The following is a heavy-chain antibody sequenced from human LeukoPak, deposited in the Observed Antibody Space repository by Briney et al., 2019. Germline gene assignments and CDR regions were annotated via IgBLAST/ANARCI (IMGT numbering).Heavy chain of an antibody. D-gene: IGHD4-23*01. CDR3: ARGQDYGGNSGDSWFDP. V-gene: IGHV3-48*04. CDR1: GFTFSSYA. J-gene: IGHJ5*02. CDR2: ISSSGSTI. Sequence: GGSLRLSCAASGFTFSSYAMSWVRQAPGKGLEWVSYISSSGSTIYYADSVKGRFTISRDNAKNSLYLQMNSLRAEDTAVYYCARGQDYGGNSGDSWFDPWGQGTLVTVSS.